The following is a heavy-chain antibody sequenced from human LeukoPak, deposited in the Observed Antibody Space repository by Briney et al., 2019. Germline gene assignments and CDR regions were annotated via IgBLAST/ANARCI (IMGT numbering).Heavy chain of an antibody. CDR2: IYYSGST. Sequence: SETLSLTCTVSGGSISSYYWSWIRQPPGKGLEWIGYIYYSGSTNYNPSLKSRVTISVDTSKNQFSLKLSSVTAADTAVYYCARSPIGYQATNRFDPWGQGTLVTVSS. V-gene: IGHV4-59*08. CDR3: ARSPIGYQATNRFDP. CDR1: GGSISSYY. J-gene: IGHJ5*02. D-gene: IGHD6-13*01.